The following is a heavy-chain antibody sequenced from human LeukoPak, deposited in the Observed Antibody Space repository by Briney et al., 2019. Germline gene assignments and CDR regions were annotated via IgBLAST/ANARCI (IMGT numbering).Heavy chain of an antibody. J-gene: IGHJ5*02. D-gene: IGHD1-26*01. CDR1: GFTFSSYG. CDR2: IRYEGTSK. CDR3: ATSGGSYWS. V-gene: IGHV3-30*02. Sequence: GGSLRLSCAASGFTFSSYGMHWVRQAPDKGLEWVAFIRYEGTSKYYADSVKGRFTISRENSKNTLYLQMNSLRAEDTAVYYCATSGGSYWSWGQGTLVIVSS.